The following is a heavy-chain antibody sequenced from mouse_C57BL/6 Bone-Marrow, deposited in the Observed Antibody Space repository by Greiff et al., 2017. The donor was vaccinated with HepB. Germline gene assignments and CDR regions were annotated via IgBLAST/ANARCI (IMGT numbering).Heavy chain of an antibody. CDR3: ARYYYGSSIYAMDY. J-gene: IGHJ4*01. CDR1: GYTFTSYW. D-gene: IGHD1-1*01. V-gene: IGHV1-64*01. Sequence: VQLQQPGAELVKPGASVKLSCKASGYTFTSYWVHWVKQRPGQGLEWIGMIHPNSGSTNYNEKFKSKATLTVDKSSSTAYMQLSSLTSEDSAVYYCARYYYGSSIYAMDYWGQGTSVTVSS. CDR2: IHPNSGST.